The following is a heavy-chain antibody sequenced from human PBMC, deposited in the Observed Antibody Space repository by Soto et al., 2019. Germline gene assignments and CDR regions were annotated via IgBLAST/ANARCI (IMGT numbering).Heavy chain of an antibody. CDR1: GGSVSSTSYL. D-gene: IGHD6-19*01. J-gene: IGHJ5*02. CDR2: VYYSGTT. CDR3: ARLQVAGNWFDP. Sequence: SETLSLTCTISGGSVSSTSYLWGWIRQPPGKGLEWMGGVYYSGTTYYNPSLKSRVAISVDTSRNQFSLKLTSLTAADTAVYYCARLQVAGNWFDPWGQGTLVTVSS. V-gene: IGHV4-39*01.